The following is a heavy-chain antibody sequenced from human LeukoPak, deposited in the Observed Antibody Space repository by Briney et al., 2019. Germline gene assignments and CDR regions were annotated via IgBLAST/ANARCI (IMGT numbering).Heavy chain of an antibody. J-gene: IGHJ4*02. V-gene: IGHV3-23*01. D-gene: IGHD6-13*01. CDR2: ISGSGGST. Sequence: PGGSLRLSCAASGFTFSSYAMSWVRQAPGKGLEWVSAISGSGGSTYYADSVKGRFTISRDNSKNTLYLQMNSLRAEDTAVYYCARDVGIAAAGPIDYWGQGTLVTVSS. CDR3: ARDVGIAAAGPIDY. CDR1: GFTFSSYA.